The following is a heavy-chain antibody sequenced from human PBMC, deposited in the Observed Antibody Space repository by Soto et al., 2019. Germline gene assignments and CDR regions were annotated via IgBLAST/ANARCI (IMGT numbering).Heavy chain of an antibody. CDR2: INHSGST. Sequence: SETLSLTCAVYGGSFSGYYWSWIRQPPGKGLEWIGEINHSGSTNYNPSLKSRVTISVDTSKNQFSLKLSSVTAADTAVYYCARGVGFSGSYRTDYWGQGTLVTVSS. V-gene: IGHV4-34*01. D-gene: IGHD3-10*01. CDR3: ARGVGFSGSYRTDY. CDR1: GGSFSGYY. J-gene: IGHJ4*02.